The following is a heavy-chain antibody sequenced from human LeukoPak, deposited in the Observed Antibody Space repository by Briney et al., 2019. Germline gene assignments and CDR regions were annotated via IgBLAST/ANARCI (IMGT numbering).Heavy chain of an antibody. D-gene: IGHD3/OR15-3a*01. J-gene: IGHJ3*01. Sequence: SGTLSLTCVVSGDSLTSENRWSWVRQTPGKGLGWIEEVYHTGSANSKSSLKTRVTLSVDTTKSHFSLSISTVTAPSTRVYISARDRGPYADSAFDVWGQGTLVSVSS. CDR2: VYHTGSA. CDR1: GDSLTSENR. CDR3: ARDRGPYADSAFDV. V-gene: IGHV4-4*02.